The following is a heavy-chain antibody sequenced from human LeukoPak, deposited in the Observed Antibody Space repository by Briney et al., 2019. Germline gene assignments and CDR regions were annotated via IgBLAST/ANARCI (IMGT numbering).Heavy chain of an antibody. CDR1: GGSFSGYY. Sequence: PSETLSLTCAVYGGSFSGYYWSWIRQPPGKGLEWIGEINHSGSTNYNPSLKSRVTISVDTSKNQFSLKLSSVTAADTAVYYCARDRRGYYYFDYWGQGTLVTVSS. CDR3: ARDRRGYYYFDY. V-gene: IGHV4-34*01. J-gene: IGHJ4*02. CDR2: INHSGST. D-gene: IGHD3-22*01.